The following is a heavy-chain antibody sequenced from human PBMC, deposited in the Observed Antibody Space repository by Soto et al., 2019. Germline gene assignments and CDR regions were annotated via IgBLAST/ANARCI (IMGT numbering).Heavy chain of an antibody. CDR3: ARDDEGGSDCDLGY. CDR1: GFTFTSSA. J-gene: IGHJ4*02. CDR2: IVVGSGNT. D-gene: IGHD1-26*01. V-gene: IGHV1-58*02. Sequence: SVKVSCKASGFTFTSSAMQWVRQARGQRLEWIGWIVVGSGNTNYAQKFQERVTITRDMSTSTAYMELSSLRVEDTAVYYCARDDEGGSDCDLGYWGQGALVTVSS.